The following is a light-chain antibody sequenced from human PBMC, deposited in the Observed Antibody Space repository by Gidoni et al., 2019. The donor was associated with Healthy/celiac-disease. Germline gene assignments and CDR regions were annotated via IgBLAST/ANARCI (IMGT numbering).Light chain of an antibody. Sequence: SYELTQPPSGSVSPGQTASITCSGDKLGDNYACWYQQKPGQSPVLVIYQDSKRPSGIPERFSGSNSGNTATLTIRGTQAMDEADYYCQAWDSSTVVFGGGTKLTVL. J-gene: IGLJ2*01. CDR2: QDS. CDR1: KLGDNY. V-gene: IGLV3-1*01. CDR3: QAWDSSTVV.